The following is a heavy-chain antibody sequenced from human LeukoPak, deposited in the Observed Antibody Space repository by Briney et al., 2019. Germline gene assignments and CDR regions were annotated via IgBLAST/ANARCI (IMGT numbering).Heavy chain of an antibody. J-gene: IGHJ4*02. CDR3: AKDQGDIVVVVAATAHGFDY. CDR2: ISGSGGGT. Sequence: GGSLRLSCAASGFTFSSYAMSWVRQAPGKGLEWVSAISGSGGGTYYADSVKGRFTISRDNSKNTLYLQMNSLRAEDTAVYYCAKDQGDIVVVVAATAHGFDYWGQGTLVTVSS. V-gene: IGHV3-23*01. D-gene: IGHD2-15*01. CDR1: GFTFSSYA.